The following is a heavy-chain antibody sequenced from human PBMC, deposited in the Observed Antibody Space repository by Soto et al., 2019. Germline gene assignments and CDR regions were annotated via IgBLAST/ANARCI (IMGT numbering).Heavy chain of an antibody. CDR2: IYYSGST. CDR3: ARFSWYFDL. J-gene: IGHJ2*01. V-gene: IGHV4-59*01. CDR1: GGSISSYY. Sequence: QVQLQESGPGLVKPSETLSLTCTVSGGSISSYYWSWIRQPPGKGLEWIGYIYYSGSTNYNPSLKSRVTISADTSKNQFSLKLSSVTAAETAVYYCARFSWYFDLWGRGTLVTVSS.